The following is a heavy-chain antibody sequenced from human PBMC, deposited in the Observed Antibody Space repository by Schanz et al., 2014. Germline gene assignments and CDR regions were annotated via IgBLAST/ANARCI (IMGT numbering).Heavy chain of an antibody. CDR1: GYTFTDYG. V-gene: IGHV1-18*01. D-gene: IGHD6-13*01. CDR2: ISTSNGNT. Sequence: QVQVVQSGAEVKKPGASVRVSCKASGYTFTDYGVIWVRQAPGQGLEWMGWISTSNGNTNYAQKFQGRVTMTTDTSTSTAYMELRSLRSDDTAVYYCARSGSSNWYFFDYWGQGTLVTVSS. CDR3: ARSGSSNWYFFDY. J-gene: IGHJ4*02.